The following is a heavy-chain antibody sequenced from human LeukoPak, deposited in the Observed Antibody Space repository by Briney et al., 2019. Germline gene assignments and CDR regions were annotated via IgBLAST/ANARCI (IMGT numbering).Heavy chain of an antibody. J-gene: IGHJ3*02. CDR1: GGSFSGYY. V-gene: IGHV4-34*01. CDR3: ARDRMHITMIVVASDAFDI. CDR2: INHSGST. D-gene: IGHD3-22*01. Sequence: SETLSLTCAVYGGSFSGYYWSWIRQPPGKGLEWIGEINHSGSTNYNPSLKSRVTISVDTSKNQFSLKLSSVTAADTAVYYCARDRMHITMIVVASDAFDIWGQGTMVTVSS.